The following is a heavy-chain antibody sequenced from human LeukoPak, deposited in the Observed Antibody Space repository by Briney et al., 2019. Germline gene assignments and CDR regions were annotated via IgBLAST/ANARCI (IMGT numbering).Heavy chain of an antibody. Sequence: PGGSLRLSCAASGFTFSNYGMHWVRQAPGKGLEWVAVISYDGSNKYYADSVKGRFTISRDNAKNSLYLQMSSLSAEDTAVYYCARHGGVAAFDYWGQRTLVTVSS. J-gene: IGHJ4*02. CDR1: GFTFSNYG. CDR3: ARHGGVAAFDY. V-gene: IGHV3-33*05. D-gene: IGHD6-19*01. CDR2: ISYDGSNK.